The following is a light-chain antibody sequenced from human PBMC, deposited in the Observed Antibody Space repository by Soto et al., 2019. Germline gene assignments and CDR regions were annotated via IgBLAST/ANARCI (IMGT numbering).Light chain of an antibody. CDR3: GSHGGKNILYV. CDR1: SSDVGNSKY. CDR2: EVS. Sequence: QSALTQPPSASGSLGQSVTISCTGTSSDVGNSKYFSWYQQHPGKPPTLMIYEVSKRPSGVPDRFSGSKFGNTASLTVSGLQAEDEADYYCGSHGGKNILYVFGTGTKLTVL. V-gene: IGLV2-8*01. J-gene: IGLJ1*01.